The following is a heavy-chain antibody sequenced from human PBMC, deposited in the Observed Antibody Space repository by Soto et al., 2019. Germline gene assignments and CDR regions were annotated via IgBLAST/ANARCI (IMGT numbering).Heavy chain of an antibody. D-gene: IGHD2-2*02. CDR3: ARARYCSSTSCYTRIAAAGTFDY. CDR2: INHSGST. CDR1: GGSFSGYY. V-gene: IGHV4-34*01. J-gene: IGHJ4*02. Sequence: PSQTLSLACAFYGGSFSGYYWSWIRQPPGKGLEWIGEINHSGSTSYNPSLKSRVTISVDTSKNQFSLKLSSVTAADTAVYYCARARYCSSTSCYTRIAAAGTFDYWGQGTLVTVSS.